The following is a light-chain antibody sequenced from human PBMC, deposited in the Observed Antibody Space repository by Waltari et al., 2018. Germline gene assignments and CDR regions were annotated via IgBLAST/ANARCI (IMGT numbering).Light chain of an antibody. CDR1: QAITNY. J-gene: IGKJ4*01. CDR2: DAS. CDR3: QQFDTLPLT. V-gene: IGKV1-33*01. Sequence: DIQMTQSPSSLSASVGDRVTITCQASQAITNYLNWYQQKPGQAPNLLISDASKLEVGVPSRFSVSGSGTHFTFTINSLQPEDIASYYCQQFDTLPLTFGGGTKVEIK.